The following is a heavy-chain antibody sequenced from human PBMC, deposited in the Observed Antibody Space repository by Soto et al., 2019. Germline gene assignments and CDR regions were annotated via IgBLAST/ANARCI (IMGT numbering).Heavy chain of an antibody. CDR1: GYTFTSYD. J-gene: IGHJ5*02. D-gene: IGHD3-9*01. Sequence: QVQLVQSGAEVKKPGASVKVSCKASGYTFTSYDINWVRQATGQGLEWMGWMNPNSGNTGYAQKFQGRVTMTRNTSISTAYMELSSLRSEDTAVYYCVRRRYFDRGRGFDPWGQGTLVTVSS. CDR3: VRRRYFDRGRGFDP. CDR2: MNPNSGNT. V-gene: IGHV1-8*01.